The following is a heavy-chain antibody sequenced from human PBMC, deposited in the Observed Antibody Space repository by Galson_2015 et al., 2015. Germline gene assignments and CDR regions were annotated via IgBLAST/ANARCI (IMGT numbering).Heavy chain of an antibody. CDR3: AGARIDQTTARPFY. D-gene: IGHD1-1*01. J-gene: IGHJ4*02. CDR1: GFSFSDSY. V-gene: IGHV3-11*01. CDR2: ISTDGATI. Sequence: SLRLSCAASGFSFSDSYMNWLRQAPGKGLEWISYISTDGATIYYADSVQSRFTISRDDTKSSLYLQMDSLRAEDTAVYYCAGARIDQTTARPFYWGRGPLFTGAS.